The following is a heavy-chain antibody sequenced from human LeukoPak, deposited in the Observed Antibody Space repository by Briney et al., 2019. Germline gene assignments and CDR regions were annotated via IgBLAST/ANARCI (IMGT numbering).Heavy chain of an antibody. CDR2: ICYSGRT. V-gene: IGHV4-59*01. D-gene: IGHD3-22*01. CDR3: ARFRRDYDGSGYYGLVDS. Sequence: SETLSLTCTVSGGSISSYYWSWIRQPPGKGLEWIGYICYSGRTNYNPSLKSRVTISLDTSKNQFSLKLNSVTAADTAVYYCARFRRDYDGSGYYGLVDSWGQGTLVTVSS. CDR1: GGSISSYY. J-gene: IGHJ4*02.